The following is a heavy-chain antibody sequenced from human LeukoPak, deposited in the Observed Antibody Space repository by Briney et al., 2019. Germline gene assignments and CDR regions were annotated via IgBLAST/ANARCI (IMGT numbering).Heavy chain of an antibody. CDR3: ARVDYGDHLYYYYMDV. Sequence: GASVKVSCKASGYTFTSYGISWVRQAPGQGLEWMGWISAYNGNTNYAQRLQGRVTMTTDTSTSTAYMELRSLRSDDTAVYYCARVDYGDHLYYYYMDVWGKGTTVTISS. D-gene: IGHD4-17*01. J-gene: IGHJ6*03. CDR2: ISAYNGNT. CDR1: GYTFTSYG. V-gene: IGHV1-18*01.